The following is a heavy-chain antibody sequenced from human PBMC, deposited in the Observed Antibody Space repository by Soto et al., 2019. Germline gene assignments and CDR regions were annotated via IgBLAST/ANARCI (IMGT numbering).Heavy chain of an antibody. CDR3: AGVRGVINDY. V-gene: IGHV4-39*01. J-gene: IGHJ4*02. D-gene: IGHD3-10*02. Sequence: SETLPLTCTVSGGSISSSSYYWGWIRQPPGKGLEWIGSIYYSGSTYYNPSLKSRVTISVDTSKNQFSLKLSSVTAADTAVYYCAGVRGVINDYWGQGTLVTVSS. CDR1: GGSISSSSYY. CDR2: IYYSGST.